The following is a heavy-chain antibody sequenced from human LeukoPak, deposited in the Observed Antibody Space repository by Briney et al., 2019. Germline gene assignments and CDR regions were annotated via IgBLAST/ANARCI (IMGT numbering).Heavy chain of an antibody. CDR2: IRSKANSYAT. Sequence: GGSLKLSCAASGFTFSGSDMHWVRQASGKGLEWLGRIRSKANSYATAYAASVKGRFTISRDDSKNTAYLQMNSLKTEDTAVYYCTPTGYSDYDLSHPFDYWGQGTLVTVSS. D-gene: IGHD5-12*01. CDR3: TPTGYSDYDLSHPFDY. V-gene: IGHV3-73*01. CDR1: GFTFSGSD. J-gene: IGHJ4*02.